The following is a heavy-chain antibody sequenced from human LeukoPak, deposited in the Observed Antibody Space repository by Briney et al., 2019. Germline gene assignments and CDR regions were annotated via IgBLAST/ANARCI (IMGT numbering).Heavy chain of an antibody. V-gene: IGHV1-2*02. Sequence: ASVKVSCKASGYTFTGYYMHWVRQAPGQGLEWMGWINPNSGGTNYAQKFQGRVTMTRDTSISKAYMELSRLRSDDTAVYYCARATIFGVVIMDWFDPWGQGTLVTVSS. J-gene: IGHJ5*02. CDR2: INPNSGGT. CDR1: GYTFTGYY. D-gene: IGHD3-3*01. CDR3: ARATIFGVVIMDWFDP.